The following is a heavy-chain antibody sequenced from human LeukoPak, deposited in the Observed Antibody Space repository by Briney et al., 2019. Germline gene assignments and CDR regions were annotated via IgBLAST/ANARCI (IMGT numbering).Heavy chain of an antibody. CDR1: GFTFSNYA. CDR3: GRVAPGGRHIDY. D-gene: IGHD2-15*01. Sequence: GGSLRLSCATSGFTFSNYAMHWDRQAPGKGLEWVAVISNDGNNKHYIDSVKGRFTISRDNSKDTLYLQINSLRAEDTAVYYCGRVAPGGRHIDYWGQGTLVTVSS. V-gene: IGHV3-30-3*01. J-gene: IGHJ4*02. CDR2: ISNDGNNK.